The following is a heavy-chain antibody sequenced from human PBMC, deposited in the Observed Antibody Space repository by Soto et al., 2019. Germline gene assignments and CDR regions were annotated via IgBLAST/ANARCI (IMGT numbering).Heavy chain of an antibody. CDR3: AKGGLTVTHFDY. D-gene: IGHD4-17*01. CDR1: GFSYRSYA. V-gene: IGHV3-23*01. J-gene: IGHJ4*02. Sequence: EVQLLESGGGLVQPGGSLRLSCGASGFSYRSYAMSWVRQAPGKGLEWVSAISGSGDYTHYADSVTGRFTISRDNSKNTVFLQMNSLRVEGKAIHYCAKGGLTVTHFDYWGQGILVTVSS. CDR2: ISGSGDYT.